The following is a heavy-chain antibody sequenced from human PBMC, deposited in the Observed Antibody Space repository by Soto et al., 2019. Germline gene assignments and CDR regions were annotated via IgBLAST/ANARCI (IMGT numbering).Heavy chain of an antibody. CDR3: VKEGGNVRTHVDE. Sequence: PWRSLSLSWVASALTPSSFAMTWVRQAPGRGLELVSSISGSSGGTYYADSLKGRLTISRDNANNTLYLQMKSLRVEDTAVYYCVKEGGNVRTHVDEWGPGNMVTVSS. D-gene: IGHD3-10*02. J-gene: IGHJ4*02. CDR1: ALTPSSFA. CDR2: ISGSSGGT. V-gene: IGHV3-23*01.